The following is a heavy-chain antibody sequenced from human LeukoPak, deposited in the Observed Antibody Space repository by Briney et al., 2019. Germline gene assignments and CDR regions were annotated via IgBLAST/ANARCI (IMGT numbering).Heavy chain of an antibody. D-gene: IGHD3-16*01. CDR3: ARVLNDPVAFDI. Sequence: SETLSLTCAVYGGSFRGYYWSWIRQPPGKGLEWIGEINHSGSTNYNPSLKSRVTISIDTSKNQFSLKLSSVTAADTAVCYCARVLNDPVAFDIWGKGKMVTVSS. J-gene: IGHJ3*02. CDR2: INHSGST. CDR1: GGSFRGYY. V-gene: IGHV4-34*01.